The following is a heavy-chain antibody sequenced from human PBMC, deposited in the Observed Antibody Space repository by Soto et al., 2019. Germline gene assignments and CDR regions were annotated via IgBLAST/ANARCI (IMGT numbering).Heavy chain of an antibody. Sequence: QLQLQESGPGLVKPSETLSLTCTVSGGSISSSSYYWGWIRQPPGKGLEWIGSIYYSGSTYYNPSLKRRXXIXLXXSQNQFSLQLSSVPAADTAVYSCARHHDYGNQNDYWGQGTLVTVSS. D-gene: IGHD4-17*01. J-gene: IGHJ4*02. CDR1: GGSISSSSYY. V-gene: IGHV4-39*01. CDR2: IYYSGST. CDR3: ARHHDYGNQNDY.